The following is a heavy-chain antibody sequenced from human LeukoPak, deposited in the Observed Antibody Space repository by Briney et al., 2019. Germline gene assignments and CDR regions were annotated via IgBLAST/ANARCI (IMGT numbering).Heavy chain of an antibody. CDR2: ISRDGTT. Sequence: PGGSLRLSCAASGFTFEDYTMHWVRQAPGKTLEWASLISRDGTTYYTDSVKGRFTISRDNSKDSLYLQMDTLRSEDTAFYYCVKDLSYESSGHVLEYWGQGTLVTVSS. V-gene: IGHV3-43*01. CDR3: VKDLSYESSGHVLEY. CDR1: GFTFEDYT. D-gene: IGHD3-22*01. J-gene: IGHJ4*02.